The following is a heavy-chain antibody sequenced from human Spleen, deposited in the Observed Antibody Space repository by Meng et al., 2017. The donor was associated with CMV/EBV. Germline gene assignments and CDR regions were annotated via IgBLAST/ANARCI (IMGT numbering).Heavy chain of an antibody. V-gene: IGHV3-7*01. CDR3: AREGYCSSTSCYGEDV. CDR2: IKQDGSEK. D-gene: IGHD2-2*01. CDR1: GFTFSSYS. J-gene: IGHJ6*02. Sequence: GESLKISCAASGFTFSSYSMNWVRQAPGKGLEWVANIKQDGSEKYYVDSVKGRFTISRDNAKNSLYLQMNSLRAEDTAVYYCAREGYCSSTSCYGEDVWGQGTTVTVSS.